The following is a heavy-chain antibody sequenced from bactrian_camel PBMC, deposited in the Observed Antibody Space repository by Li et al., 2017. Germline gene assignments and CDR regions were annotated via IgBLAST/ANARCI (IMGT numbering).Heavy chain of an antibody. J-gene: IGHJ4*01. D-gene: IGHD2*01. CDR1: GYTYSVNC. V-gene: IGHV3S53*01. CDR2: ITRIHGGT. Sequence: HVQLVESGGGSVQAGGSLRLSCAASGYTYSVNCMGWFRQAPGKEREGVASITRIHGGTAYADSVKGRFTVSQDDAKNTLYLQMNMLKPEDTAIYYCAADAPWYSGACRYNFLGQGTQVTVS. CDR3: AADAPWYSGACRYNF.